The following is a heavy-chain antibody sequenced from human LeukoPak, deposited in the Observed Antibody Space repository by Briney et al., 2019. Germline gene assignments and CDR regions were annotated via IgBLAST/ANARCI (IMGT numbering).Heavy chain of an antibody. CDR1: GGSISSYY. D-gene: IGHD6-19*01. Sequence: SETLSLTCTVSGGSISSYYWSWIRQPPGKGLEWIGEINHSGSTNYNPSLKSRVTISVDTSKNQFSLKLSSVTAADTAVYYCARVASIAVADTFDYWGQGTLVTVSS. CDR3: ARVASIAVADTFDY. CDR2: INHSGST. J-gene: IGHJ4*02. V-gene: IGHV4-34*01.